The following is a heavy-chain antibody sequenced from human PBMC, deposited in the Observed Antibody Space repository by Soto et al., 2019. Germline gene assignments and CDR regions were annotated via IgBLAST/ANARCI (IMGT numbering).Heavy chain of an antibody. CDR3: ASGYCSGGSCYSFLYRTYY. D-gene: IGHD2-15*01. Sequence: PGGSLRLSCAASGFTFSSYAMSWVRQAPGKGLEWVSAISGSGGSTYYADSVKGRFTISRDNSKNTLYLQMNSLRAEDTAVYYCASGYCSGGSCYSFLYRTYYWGQGTLVTVS. CDR2: ISGSGGST. V-gene: IGHV3-23*01. J-gene: IGHJ4*02. CDR1: GFTFSSYA.